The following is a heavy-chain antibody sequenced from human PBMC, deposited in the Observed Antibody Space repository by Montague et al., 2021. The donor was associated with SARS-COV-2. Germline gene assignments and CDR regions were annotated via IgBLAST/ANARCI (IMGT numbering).Heavy chain of an antibody. V-gene: IGHV6-1*01. CDR3: ASGWLRGYFDP. CDR1: GDSVSGNSAG. J-gene: IGHJ5*02. D-gene: IGHD5-24*01. Sequence: CAISGDSVSGNSAGWNWIRQSPSRGLEWLGRTYYRSKWYNDYAVSVKSRITINPDTSKNQFSLHLNSVTPEDTAVYYRASGWLRGYFDPWGQGTLVTVSS. CDR2: TYYRSKWYN.